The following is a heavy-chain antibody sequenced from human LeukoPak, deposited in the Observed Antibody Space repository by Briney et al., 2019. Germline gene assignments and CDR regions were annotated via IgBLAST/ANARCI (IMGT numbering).Heavy chain of an antibody. CDR3: AVGQYQLPPDY. Sequence: SETLSLTCTVSGGSISSYYWSWIRQPPGKGLEWIGSIYYSGSTYYNPSLKSRVTISVDTSKNQFSLKLSSVTAADTAVYYCAVGQYQLPPDYWGQGTLVTVSS. D-gene: IGHD2-2*01. V-gene: IGHV4-59*04. CDR1: GGSISSYY. CDR2: IYYSGST. J-gene: IGHJ4*02.